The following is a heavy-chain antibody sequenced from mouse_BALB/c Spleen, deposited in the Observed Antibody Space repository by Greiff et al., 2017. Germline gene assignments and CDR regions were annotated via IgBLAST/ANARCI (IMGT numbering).Heavy chain of an antibody. CDR3: ARDGGTWYFDV. CDR1: GFDFSRYW. V-gene: IGHV4-1*02. D-gene: IGHD1-1*02. CDR2: INPDSSTI. J-gene: IGHJ1*01. Sequence: EVKVVESGGGLVQPGGSLKLSCAASGFDFSRYWMSWVRQAPGKGLEWIGEINPDSSTINYTPSLKDKFIISRDNAKNTLYLQMSKVRSEDTALYYCARDGGTWYFDVWGAGTTVTVSS.